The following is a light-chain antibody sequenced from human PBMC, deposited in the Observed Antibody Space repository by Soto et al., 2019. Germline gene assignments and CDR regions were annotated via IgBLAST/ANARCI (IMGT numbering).Light chain of an antibody. CDR1: VNVNSY. CDR2: DAS. V-gene: IGKV3-11*01. CDR3: QQRQYWPPIT. Sequence: VLTQSPATLSFSPGERGTRSCRASVNVNSYLAWYQQKPGQAPRLLIYDASNRAAGIPARFSGSGSGTDFTLTISSLEPEDFAIYYCQQRQYWPPITFGQGTRLEI. J-gene: IGKJ5*01.